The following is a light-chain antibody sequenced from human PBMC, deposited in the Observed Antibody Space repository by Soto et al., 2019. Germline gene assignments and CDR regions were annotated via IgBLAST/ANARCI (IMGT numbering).Light chain of an antibody. J-gene: IGKJ2*01. CDR3: QQYDSSART. CDR1: QSVRSSF. CDR2: AAS. Sequence: EIVLTQSPGTLSLSPGERATLSCRASQSVRSSFLAWYQQKPGQAPRLLIYAASSRATGIPDRFSGSGSGTDFTLTISRLEPEDFAVYYCQQYDSSARTFGQWSKLEIK. V-gene: IGKV3-20*01.